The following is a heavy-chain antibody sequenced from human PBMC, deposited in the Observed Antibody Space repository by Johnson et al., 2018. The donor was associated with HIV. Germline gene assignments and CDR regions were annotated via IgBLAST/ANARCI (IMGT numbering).Heavy chain of an antibody. V-gene: IGHV3-64*01. CDR1: GFTFSSYA. CDR2: ISSNGGNT. J-gene: IGHJ3*02. Sequence: EVQVVESGGGLVQPGGSLRLSCAASGFTFSSYAMSWVRQAPGKGLEWVSAISSNGGNTFYANSMKGRFTISRDNSKNTLYLQMGSLRPEDMAVYYCARDPYCTNGVCSRGYAFDIWGQGTMVTVSS. D-gene: IGHD2-8*01. CDR3: ARDPYCTNGVCSRGYAFDI.